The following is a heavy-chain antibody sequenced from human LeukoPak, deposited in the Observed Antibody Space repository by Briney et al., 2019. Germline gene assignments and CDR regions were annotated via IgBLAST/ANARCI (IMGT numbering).Heavy chain of an antibody. CDR2: ISAYNGNT. D-gene: IGHD3-22*01. J-gene: IGHJ6*02. CDR1: GYTFTSYG. Sequence: ASVKVSCKASGYTFTSYGISWVRQAPGQGLEWMGWISAYNGNTNYAQKLQGRVTMTTDTSTSTAYMELRSLRSDDTAVYYCARDTLTRDSSGYYYGVRRLYYYYGMDVWGQGTTVTVPS. CDR3: ARDTLTRDSSGYYYGVRRLYYYYGMDV. V-gene: IGHV1-18*01.